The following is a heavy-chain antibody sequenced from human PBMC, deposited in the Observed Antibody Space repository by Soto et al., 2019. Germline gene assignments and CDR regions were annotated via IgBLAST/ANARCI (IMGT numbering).Heavy chain of an antibody. Sequence: ASVKVSCKASGYTFTSYGISWVRQAPGQGLERMGWISAYNGNTNYAQKLQGRVTMTTDTSTSTAYMELRSLRSDDTAVYYCARDSDYDYVWGSYRYTAGFDYWGQGTLVTVSS. CDR2: ISAYNGNT. CDR3: ARDSDYDYVWGSYRYTAGFDY. J-gene: IGHJ4*02. V-gene: IGHV1-18*01. D-gene: IGHD3-16*02. CDR1: GYTFTSYG.